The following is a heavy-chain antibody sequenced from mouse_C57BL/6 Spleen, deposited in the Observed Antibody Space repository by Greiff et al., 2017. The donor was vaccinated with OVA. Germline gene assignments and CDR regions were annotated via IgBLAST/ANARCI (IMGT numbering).Heavy chain of an antibody. V-gene: IGHV2-5*01. D-gene: IGHD2-1*01. CDR1: GFSLTSYG. CDR3: AKSPDYYGNLYAMDY. Sequence: VQLQQSGPGLVQPSQSLSITCTVSGFSLTSYGVHWVRQSPGKGLEWLGVIWRGGSTDYNAAFMSRLSITKDNSKSQVFFKMNSLQADDTAIYYCAKSPDYYGNLYAMDYWGQGTSVTVSS. CDR2: IWRGGST. J-gene: IGHJ4*01.